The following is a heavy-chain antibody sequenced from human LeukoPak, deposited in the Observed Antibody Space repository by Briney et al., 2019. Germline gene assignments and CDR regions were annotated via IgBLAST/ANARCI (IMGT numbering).Heavy chain of an antibody. Sequence: ASVKVSCKASGYTCTSYGISWVRQAPGQGLEWMGWISTYTGKSNYAQKLQGRVTMTTDTSTTTVYMEMRSLRSDDTAVYYCARHKVHMIRGLILGPGSMDVWGKGTTVTVSS. CDR3: ARHKVHMIRGLILGPGSMDV. V-gene: IGHV1-18*01. D-gene: IGHD3-10*01. J-gene: IGHJ6*03. CDR2: ISTYTGKS. CDR1: GYTCTSYG.